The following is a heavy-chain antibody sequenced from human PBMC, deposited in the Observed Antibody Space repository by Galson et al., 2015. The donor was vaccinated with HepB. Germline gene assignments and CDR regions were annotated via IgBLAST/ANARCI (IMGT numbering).Heavy chain of an antibody. V-gene: IGHV3-33*06. J-gene: IGHJ5*02. CDR3: AKHSSSHRVGWFDP. Sequence: SLRLSCAASGFTFNAYAIHWVRQAPGKGLEWVATVWYDGVSKFYSDSVKGRFTISRDNSKNTLYLQMNSLRAEDTAVYYCAKHSSSHRVGWFDPWGQGTLVTVSS. CDR1: GFTFNAYA. D-gene: IGHD6-6*01. CDR2: VWYDGVSK.